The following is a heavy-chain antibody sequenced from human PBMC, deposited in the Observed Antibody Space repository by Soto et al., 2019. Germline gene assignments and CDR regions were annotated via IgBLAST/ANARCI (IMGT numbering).Heavy chain of an antibody. V-gene: IGHV1-2*04. CDR1: GYTFTDYY. D-gene: IGHD1-26*01. CDR2: IDGDSGDT. Sequence: QVLLVQSGAEVKKPGASVKVSCKASGYTFTDYYIHWVRQAPGQGLEWMGWIDGDSGDTKYAQNFQDSVTMTRDTSINTAYMELSRLTSDDTAVYDCARTPNNGRAGVYGMDVWGQGTTVIVSS. CDR3: ARTPNNGRAGVYGMDV. J-gene: IGHJ6*02.